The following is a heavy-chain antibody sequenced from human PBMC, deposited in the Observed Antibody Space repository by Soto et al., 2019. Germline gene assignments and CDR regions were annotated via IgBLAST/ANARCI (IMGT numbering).Heavy chain of an antibody. J-gene: IGHJ6*02. CDR3: ARDNYDFWSGYSGARYYYYYGMYV. Sequence: PGGSLRLSCAASGFTFSSYSMNWVRQAPGKGLDWVSYISSSSSTIYYADSVKGRFTISRDNAKNSLYLQMNSLRAEDTAVYYCARDNYDFWSGYSGARYYYYYGMYVWGQGTTVTVSS. V-gene: IGHV3-48*01. CDR1: GFTFSSYS. CDR2: ISSSSSTI. D-gene: IGHD3-3*01.